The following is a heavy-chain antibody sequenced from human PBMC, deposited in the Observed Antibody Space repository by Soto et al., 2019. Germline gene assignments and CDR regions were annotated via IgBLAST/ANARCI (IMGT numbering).Heavy chain of an antibody. CDR1: GGTFSSYA. D-gene: IGHD3-22*01. Sequence: SVKVSCKASGGTFSSYAISWVRQAPGQGLEWMGGIIPIFGTANYAQKFQGRVTITADESTSTAYMELSSLRSEDTAVYYCARAQYYDSSGYYSMDVWGQGTTVTVSS. CDR3: ARAQYYDSSGYYSMDV. V-gene: IGHV1-69*13. J-gene: IGHJ6*02. CDR2: IIPIFGTA.